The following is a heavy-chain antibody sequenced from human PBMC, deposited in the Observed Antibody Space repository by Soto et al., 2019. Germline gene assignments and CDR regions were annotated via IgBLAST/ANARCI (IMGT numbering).Heavy chain of an antibody. Sequence: EVQLEESGGALVQPGRSLRLCCAASGFTFDDYAMYWVRQVLGKGLEWVSSISWNSGNIDYADSVKGRVTTSRDNAKNSLYLQMNILRPEDTALYYCVRSKGGYSYGTPFDYWGQGTLVTVSS. D-gene: IGHD5-18*01. CDR1: GFTFDDYA. J-gene: IGHJ4*02. CDR3: VRSKGGYSYGTPFDY. V-gene: IGHV3-9*01. CDR2: ISWNSGNI.